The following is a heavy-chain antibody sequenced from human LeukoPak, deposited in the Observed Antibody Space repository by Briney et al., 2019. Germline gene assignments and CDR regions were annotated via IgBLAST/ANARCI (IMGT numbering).Heavy chain of an antibody. CDR2: INPNSGGT. Sequence: GASVKVSCKASGYTFTGYYMHWVRQAPGQGLEWMGWINPNSGGTNYAQKFQGRVTMTRDTSISTAYMELSRLRSDDTAVYYCARDYGGNVPNAFDIWGQGTMVTVSS. CDR3: ARDYGGNVPNAFDI. J-gene: IGHJ3*02. CDR1: GYTFTGYY. D-gene: IGHD4-23*01. V-gene: IGHV1-2*02.